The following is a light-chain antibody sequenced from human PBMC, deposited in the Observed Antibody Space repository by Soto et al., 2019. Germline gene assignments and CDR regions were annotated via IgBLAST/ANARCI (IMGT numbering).Light chain of an antibody. CDR2: GAS. CDR3: QQYGSSPPLT. Sequence: EIVLTQSPGTLSLSPGERATLSCRASQSVSSSLAWYQQKPGQAPRLLIYGASSRATGSPDRFSGSGSGTDFTLTISRLEPEDFAVYYCQQYGSSPPLTFGGGTKVEIK. CDR1: QSVSSS. J-gene: IGKJ4*01. V-gene: IGKV3-20*01.